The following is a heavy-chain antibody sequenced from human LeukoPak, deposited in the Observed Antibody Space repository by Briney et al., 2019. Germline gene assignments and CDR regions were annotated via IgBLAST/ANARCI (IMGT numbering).Heavy chain of an antibody. J-gene: IGHJ5*02. V-gene: IGHV4-59*01. CDR2: IYYSGST. Sequence: SETLSLTCTVAGGSISSYYWSWIRQPPGKGLEWIGYIYYSGSTNYNPSFKSRVTISVDTSKNQFSLKLYSVTAADTAVYYCARVLAAAGNNWFDPWGQGTLVTVSS. D-gene: IGHD6-13*01. CDR3: ARVLAAAGNNWFDP. CDR1: GGSISSYY.